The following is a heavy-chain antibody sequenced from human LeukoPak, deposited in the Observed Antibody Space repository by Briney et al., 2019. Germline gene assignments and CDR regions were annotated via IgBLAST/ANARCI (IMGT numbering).Heavy chain of an antibody. Sequence: SETLSLTCTVSGGSVSSGSYYWSWIRQPPGKGLEWIGYIYYSGSTNYNPSLKSRVTISVDTSKNQFSLKLSSVTAADTAVYYCARGRVASNFDYWGQGTLVTVSS. V-gene: IGHV4-61*01. J-gene: IGHJ4*02. CDR2: IYYSGST. D-gene: IGHD5-12*01. CDR3: ARGRVASNFDY. CDR1: GGSVSSGSYY.